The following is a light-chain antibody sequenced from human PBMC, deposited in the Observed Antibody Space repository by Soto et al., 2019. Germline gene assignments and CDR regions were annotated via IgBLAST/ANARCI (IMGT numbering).Light chain of an antibody. V-gene: IGKV2-30*01. Sequence: DIVLTQSPLSLSVTLGQPASLSCRSSQSLIYRDGNTYLNWFHQRPGQSPRRLIYRVSNRDSGVPDRFSGSGSGTDFTLTITRVEAEDVGVYYCMQGTHWPELTFGGGTKVEIK. CDR3: MQGTHWPELT. CDR1: QSLIYRDGNTY. J-gene: IGKJ4*01. CDR2: RVS.